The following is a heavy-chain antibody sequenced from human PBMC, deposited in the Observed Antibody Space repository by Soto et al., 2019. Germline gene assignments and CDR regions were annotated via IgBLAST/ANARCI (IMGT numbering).Heavy chain of an antibody. CDR1: GFTFDDYA. V-gene: IGHV3-9*01. J-gene: IGHJ5*02. CDR2: ISWNSSSI. D-gene: IGHD2-2*01. Sequence: GGSLRLSCAASGFTFDDYAMHWVRQAPGKGLEWVSGISWNSSSIGYADSVKGRFTISRDNAKNSLYLQMNSLRAEDTALYYCAKGMGYQLLYNWFDPWGQGTLVTVSS. CDR3: AKGMGYQLLYNWFDP.